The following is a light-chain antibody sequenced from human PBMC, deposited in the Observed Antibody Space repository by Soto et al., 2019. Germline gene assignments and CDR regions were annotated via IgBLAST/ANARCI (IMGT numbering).Light chain of an antibody. CDR2: EGN. Sequence: QSVLTQPASISGSPGQSITISCTGTGSAVGTYNLVSWYQQHPGKAPNLIIYEGNKRPSGVSRCFSGSKSANTASLTISGLQAEDEAEYYCCSYVDTSAFVRFGGGTKVTVL. J-gene: IGLJ3*02. CDR1: GSAVGTYNL. V-gene: IGLV2-23*03. CDR3: CSYVDTSAFVR.